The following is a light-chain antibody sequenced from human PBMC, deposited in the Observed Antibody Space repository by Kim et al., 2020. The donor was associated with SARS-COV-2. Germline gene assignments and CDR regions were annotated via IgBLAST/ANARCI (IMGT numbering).Light chain of an antibody. CDR2: AAS. J-gene: IGKJ2*01. CDR3: QQGYST. Sequence: GDRVTISCRASQSFSTYLNWYQQKPGKAPKLLIYAASSLASGVPSRFSGSGSGTDFTLTINSLQPEDFATYYCQQGYSTFGQGTKLEI. V-gene: IGKV1-39*01. CDR1: QSFSTY.